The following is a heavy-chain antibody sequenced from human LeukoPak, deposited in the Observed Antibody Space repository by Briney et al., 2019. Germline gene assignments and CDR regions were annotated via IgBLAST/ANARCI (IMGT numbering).Heavy chain of an antibody. V-gene: IGHV3-21*01. CDR2: ISSSSSYI. Sequence: GGSLRLSCAASGFTFSNAWMSWVRQAPGKGLEWVSSISSSSSYIYYADSVKGRFTISRDNAKNSLYLQMNSLRAEDTAVYYCASERAPGAFDIWGQGTMVTVSS. J-gene: IGHJ3*02. CDR3: ASERAPGAFDI. CDR1: GFTFSNAW.